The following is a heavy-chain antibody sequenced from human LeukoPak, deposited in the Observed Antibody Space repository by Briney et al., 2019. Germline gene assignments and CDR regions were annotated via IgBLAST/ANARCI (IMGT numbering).Heavy chain of an antibody. J-gene: IGHJ4*02. CDR2: IYYSGST. D-gene: IGHD2-2*01. Sequence: SETLSRTCTVSGGSISSYYWSWIRQPPGNGLEWIGYIYYSGSTNYNPSLKSRVTISVDTSKNQFSLKLSSVTAADTAVYYCARAQLKHYYFDYWGQGTLVTVSS. CDR1: GGSISSYY. CDR3: ARAQLKHYYFDY. V-gene: IGHV4-59*01.